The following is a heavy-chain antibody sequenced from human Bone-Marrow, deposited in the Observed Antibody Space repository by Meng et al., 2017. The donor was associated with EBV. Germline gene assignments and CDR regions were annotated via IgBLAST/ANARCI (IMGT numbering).Heavy chain of an antibody. CDR3: ARDGGSYLSFDY. CDR1: GGSPGMIYW. V-gene: IGHV4-4*02. CDR2: IYLRRKT. Sequence: QQWRPGLWMASRTLSLACALSGGSPGMIYWGSWGRQPTGKGRWWRWEIYLRRKTNYNTSLKSRVSISVDKSKHQFSLKLGSETAANTAVYYRARDGGSYLSFDYWGQGTLVTVSS. J-gene: IGHJ4*02. D-gene: IGHD3-16*02.